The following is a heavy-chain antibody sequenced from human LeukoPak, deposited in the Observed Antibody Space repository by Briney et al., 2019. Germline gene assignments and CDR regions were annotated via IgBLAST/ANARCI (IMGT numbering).Heavy chain of an antibody. CDR3: ARDPSLYYPFAGFDP. J-gene: IGHJ5*02. V-gene: IGHV1-18*01. Sequence: ASVKVSCKASGYTFTSYGISWVRQAPGQGLEWMGWISAYNGNTNYAQKLQGRVTMTTDTSTSTAYMELRSLRSDDTAVYYCARDPSLYYPFAGFDPWGQGTLVTVSS. CDR2: ISAYNGNT. CDR1: GYTFTSYG. D-gene: IGHD3-22*01.